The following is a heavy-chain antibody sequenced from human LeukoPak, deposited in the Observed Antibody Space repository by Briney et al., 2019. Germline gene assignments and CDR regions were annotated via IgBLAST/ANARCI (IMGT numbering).Heavy chain of an antibody. CDR3: ARGEGWLVSKNYYFDY. CDR1: GVTFSTYS. Sequence: PGGSLRLSCAASGVTFSTYSMKWVRRAPGKGGEGGAGISGSGGTIYYAESVKGRFTISRENNKKKEYMEMNSLRAEDTAVYYCARGEGWLVSKNYYFDYWGQGRLVSVSS. CDR2: ISGSGGTI. V-gene: IGHV3-48*01. D-gene: IGHD6-19*01. J-gene: IGHJ4*02.